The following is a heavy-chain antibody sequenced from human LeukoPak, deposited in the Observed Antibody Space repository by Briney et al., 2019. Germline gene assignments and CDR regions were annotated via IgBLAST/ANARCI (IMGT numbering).Heavy chain of an antibody. CDR3: ARGKGLYSYGYPPFDY. Sequence: SETLSLTCTVSGGSISSGDYYWSWIRQPPGKGLEWIGYIYYSGSTYYNPSLKSRVTISVDTSKNQFSLKLSSVTAADTAVYYCARGKGLYSYGYPPFDYWGQGTLVTVSS. D-gene: IGHD5-18*01. CDR1: GGSISSGDYY. CDR2: IYYSGST. V-gene: IGHV4-30-4*08. J-gene: IGHJ4*02.